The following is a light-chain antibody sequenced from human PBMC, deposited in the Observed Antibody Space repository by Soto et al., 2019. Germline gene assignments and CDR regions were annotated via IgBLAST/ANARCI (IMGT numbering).Light chain of an antibody. CDR2: AAS. Sequence: DRHITQSLSYLSACVGVRRSISCGASQVIQNDLGCYQQKQGKAPKRLIYAASTLQSGVPSRFSGSGSGTDLTLTISSLQPEDVATYYCLQLNTSPCTFGQGNKVDI. CDR1: QVIQND. CDR3: LQLNTSPCT. J-gene: IGKJ1*01. V-gene: IGKV1-17*01.